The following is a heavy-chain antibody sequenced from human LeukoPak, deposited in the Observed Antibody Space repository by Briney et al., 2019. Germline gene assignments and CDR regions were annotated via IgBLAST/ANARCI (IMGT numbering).Heavy chain of an antibody. J-gene: IGHJ3*02. V-gene: IGHV3-30*18. D-gene: IGHD3-16*01. CDR2: ISFDGSTK. Sequence: GNSLRLSCAASGFTVSTSVMHWVRQAPGKGLDWAAIISFDGSTKYYADYVKGRFTISRDNSKNTLFLQMDRLRIEDTAVYYCVKAKALYGALDIWGQGTMVTVSS. CDR3: VKAKALYGALDI. CDR1: GFTVSTSV.